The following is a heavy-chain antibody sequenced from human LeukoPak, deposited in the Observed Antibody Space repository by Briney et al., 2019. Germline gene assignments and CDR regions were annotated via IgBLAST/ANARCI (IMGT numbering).Heavy chain of an antibody. CDR2: INPKSGGT. D-gene: IGHD3-10*01. V-gene: IGHV1-2*02. Sequence: GASVKVSCKASGYSFTGYHIHWVRPAPGQGLEWMGWINPKSGGTNFAQMFQGRVTMTWDTSISTAYMELSRLRSDDTAVYYCASLRGYSMVRGVIVDCWGQGTLVTISS. J-gene: IGHJ4*02. CDR1: GYSFTGYH. CDR3: ASLRGYSMVRGVIVDC.